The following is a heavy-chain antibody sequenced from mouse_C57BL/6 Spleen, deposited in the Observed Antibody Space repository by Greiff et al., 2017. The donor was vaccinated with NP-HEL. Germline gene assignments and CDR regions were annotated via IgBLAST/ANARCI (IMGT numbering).Heavy chain of an antibody. J-gene: IGHJ2*01. CDR2: IYPGSGST. D-gene: IGHD2-10*02. CDR1: GYTFTSYW. Sequence: QVQLKQPGAELVKPGASVKMSCTASGYTFTSYWITWVKQRPGQGLEWIGDIYPGSGSTNYNEKFKSKATLTVDTSSSTAYMQLSSLTSEDSAVYYCAREGRYGKPFFDYWGQGTTLTVSS. CDR3: AREGRYGKPFFDY. V-gene: IGHV1-55*01.